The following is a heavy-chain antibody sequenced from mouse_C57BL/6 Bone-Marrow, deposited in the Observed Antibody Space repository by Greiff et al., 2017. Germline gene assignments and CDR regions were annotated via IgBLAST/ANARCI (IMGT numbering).Heavy chain of an antibody. V-gene: IGHV1-39*01. CDR3: AGGYYGSSWYFDV. J-gene: IGHJ1*03. CDR1: GYTFTDYN. Sequence: VQLQQSGPELVKPGASVKISCKASGYTFTDYNMNWVKQSNGKSLEWIGVINPNYGTTSYNQKFKGKATLTVDQSSSTAYMQLNSLTSEDSAVYYCAGGYYGSSWYFDVWGTGTTVTVSS. D-gene: IGHD1-1*01. CDR2: INPNYGTT.